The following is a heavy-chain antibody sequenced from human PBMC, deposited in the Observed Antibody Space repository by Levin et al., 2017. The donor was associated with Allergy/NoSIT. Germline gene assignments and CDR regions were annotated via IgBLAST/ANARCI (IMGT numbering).Heavy chain of an antibody. J-gene: IGHJ2*01. CDR3: ARSDYRLVPYWYFDL. CDR1: GYIFTGYY. Sequence: PGESLKISCKASGYIFTGYYMHWVRQAPGQGLEWMGWINPNGGATNTAQKFQGRVTMTRDTSITTAYMELSRLTSDDTAIYYCARSDYRLVPYWYFDLWGRGTLVTVSS. D-gene: IGHD6-19*01. V-gene: IGHV1-2*02. CDR2: INPNGGAT.